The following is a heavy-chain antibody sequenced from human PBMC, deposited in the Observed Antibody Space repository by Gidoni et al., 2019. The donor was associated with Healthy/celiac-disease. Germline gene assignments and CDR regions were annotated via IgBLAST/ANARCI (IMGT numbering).Heavy chain of an antibody. J-gene: IGHJ6*02. CDR3: ARARGSARPINGMDV. CDR2: ISSSSSTI. V-gene: IGHV3-48*02. D-gene: IGHD3-16*01. CDR1: GFTFSSYS. Sequence: EVQLVESGGGLVQPGGSLRLSCAASGFTFSSYSMNWVRQAPGKGLEWVSYISSSSSTIYYADSVKGRFTISRDNAKNSLYLQMNSLRDEDTAVYYCARARGSARPINGMDVWGQGTTVTVSS.